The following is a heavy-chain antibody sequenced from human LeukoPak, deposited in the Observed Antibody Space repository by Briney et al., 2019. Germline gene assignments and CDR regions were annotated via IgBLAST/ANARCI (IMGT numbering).Heavy chain of an antibody. D-gene: IGHD3-10*01. CDR2: IIPILGIA. Sequence: SVKVSCKASGGTFSSYAISWVRQAPGQGLEWMGRIIPILGIANYAQKSQGRVTITADKSTSTAYMELSSLRSEDTAVYYCARDPEYYYGSGSYYIDNWFDPWGQGTLVTVSS. J-gene: IGHJ5*02. CDR3: ARDPEYYYGSGSYYIDNWFDP. CDR1: GGTFSSYA. V-gene: IGHV1-69*04.